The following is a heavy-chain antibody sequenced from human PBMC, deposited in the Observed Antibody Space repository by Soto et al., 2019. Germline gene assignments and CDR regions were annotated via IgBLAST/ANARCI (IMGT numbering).Heavy chain of an antibody. CDR1: GGTFSSYA. V-gene: IGHV1-69*06. J-gene: IGHJ6*02. Sequence: QVQLVQSGAEVNKPGSSVKVSCKASGGTFSSYAISWVRQAPGQGLEWRGGIIPIFGTANYAQKIQCRVTITADKSTSTGYVALSSLRSEDTAVYYCARGLEGIAARPHGMDVWGQGTTVTVSS. CDR3: ARGLEGIAARPHGMDV. D-gene: IGHD6-25*01. CDR2: IIPIFGTA.